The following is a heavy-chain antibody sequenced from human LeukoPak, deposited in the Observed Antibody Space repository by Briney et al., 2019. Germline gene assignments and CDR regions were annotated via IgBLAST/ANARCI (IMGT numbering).Heavy chain of an antibody. J-gene: IGHJ4*02. CDR1: GFTFSSYE. D-gene: IGHD6-19*01. CDR3: ARDGGSAWFLDY. Sequence: GGSLRLACAASGFTFSSYEMNWVRQAPGKGLEWVANTKEDGGEKYYVDSVKGRFTISRDNAENSLYLQMNSLRAEDTAVYYCARDGGSAWFLDYWGQGTLVTVSS. V-gene: IGHV3-7*01. CDR2: TKEDGGEK.